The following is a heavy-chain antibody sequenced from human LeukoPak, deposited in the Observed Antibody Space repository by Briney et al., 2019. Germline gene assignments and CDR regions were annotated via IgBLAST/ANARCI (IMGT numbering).Heavy chain of an antibody. CDR3: ARRSAAKDAFDI. J-gene: IGHJ3*02. CDR2: IDTAGDT. D-gene: IGHD6-25*01. CDR1: GFTFSTYD. Sequence: PGGSLRLSCAASGFTFSTYDMHWVRQATGKGLEWISTIDTAGDTYYPGSVKGRFTISRDNAKNTLYLQMNSLRAEDTAVYYCARRSAAKDAFDIWGQGTMVTVSS. V-gene: IGHV3-13*01.